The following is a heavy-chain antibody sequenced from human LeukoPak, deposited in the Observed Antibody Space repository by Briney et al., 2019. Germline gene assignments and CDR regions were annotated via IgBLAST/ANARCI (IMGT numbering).Heavy chain of an antibody. D-gene: IGHD3-10*01. CDR2: IYYSGST. CDR3: ARLYYYGSGSYWNFDY. J-gene: IGHJ4*02. CDR1: GGSISSYY. V-gene: IGHV4-59*08. Sequence: PSETLSLTCTVSGGSISSYYWSWIRQPPGKGLEWIGYIYYSGSTNYNPSLKSRVTISVDTSKNQFSLKLSSVAAADTAVYYCARLYYYGSGSYWNFDYWGQGTLVTVSS.